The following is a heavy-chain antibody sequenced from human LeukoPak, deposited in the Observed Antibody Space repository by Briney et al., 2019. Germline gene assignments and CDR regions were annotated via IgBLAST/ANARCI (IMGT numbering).Heavy chain of an antibody. CDR3: ARHNQGSPDY. Sequence: TGGSLRLSCVASGFIFSCYDMDWVRQAPGKGLEWISYISSSRSIMYYADSVLGRFTVSRDNAENTLYLQMNSLRGDDTAVYYCARHNQGSPDYWGQGTLVTVSS. J-gene: IGHJ4*02. V-gene: IGHV3-48*01. CDR1: GFIFSCYD. CDR2: ISSSRSIM.